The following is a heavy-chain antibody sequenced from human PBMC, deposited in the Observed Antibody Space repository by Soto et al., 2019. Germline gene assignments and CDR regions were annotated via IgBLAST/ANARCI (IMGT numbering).Heavy chain of an antibody. Sequence: SETLSLTCTVSGDSIGTTHSYWAWIRQSPGKGLEWIGNIHYSGSPYYMPSLRSRVTLSVDTSKNQFSLRLTSVTAEDTAVYYCARHEGNGNVWPLDYWGQGILVTVSS. J-gene: IGHJ4*02. CDR3: ARHEGNGNVWPLDY. V-gene: IGHV4-39*01. CDR1: GDSIGTTHSY. D-gene: IGHD2-8*01. CDR2: IHYSGSP.